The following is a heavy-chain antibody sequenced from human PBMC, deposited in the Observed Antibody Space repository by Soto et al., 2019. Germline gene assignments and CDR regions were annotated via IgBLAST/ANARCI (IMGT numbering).Heavy chain of an antibody. CDR3: AKLMMRGYYDSSGYPTWFDY. J-gene: IGHJ4*02. CDR1: GFTFSSYA. Sequence: PGGSLRLSCAASGFTFSSYAMSWVRQAPGKGLEWVSAISGSGGSTYYADSVKGRFTISRDNSKNTLYLQMNSLRAEDTAVYYCAKLMMRGYYDSSGYPTWFDYWGQGTLVTVSS. V-gene: IGHV3-23*01. CDR2: ISGSGGST. D-gene: IGHD3-22*01.